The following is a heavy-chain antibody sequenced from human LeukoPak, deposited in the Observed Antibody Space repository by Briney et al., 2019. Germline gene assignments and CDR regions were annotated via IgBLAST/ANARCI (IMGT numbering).Heavy chain of an antibody. CDR1: GYTFTNYW. D-gene: IGHD6-13*01. V-gene: IGHV5-51*01. J-gene: IGHJ3*02. Sequence: GESLKISCKASGYTFTNYWIGWVRQMPGKGLEWMGILYPGDSDTRYSPSFQGQVTISADRSITTAYLQWSSLKASDTAMYYCARLYLPYTSAWYGSAFDIWGQGTMVTVSS. CDR3: ARLYLPYTSAWYGSAFDI. CDR2: LYPGDSDT.